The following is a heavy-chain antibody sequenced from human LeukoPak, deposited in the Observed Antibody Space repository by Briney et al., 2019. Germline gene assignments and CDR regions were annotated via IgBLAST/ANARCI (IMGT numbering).Heavy chain of an antibody. Sequence: GESLRLSCGAFGFSFSRSWMTWVRQAPGKGLEWVASINQGGSVKHYMDSVKGRFTISRDNSKNSVFLQMNSPRAEDTAVYYCAKLLGDVTTFDYWGQGTLVTVSS. V-gene: IGHV3-7*01. J-gene: IGHJ4*02. CDR3: AKLLGDVTTFDY. D-gene: IGHD3-16*01. CDR2: INQGGSVK. CDR1: GFSFSRSW.